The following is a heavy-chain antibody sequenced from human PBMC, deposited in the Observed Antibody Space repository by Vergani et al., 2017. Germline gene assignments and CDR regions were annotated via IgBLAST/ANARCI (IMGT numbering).Heavy chain of an antibody. D-gene: IGHD2-2*01. V-gene: IGHV4-59*01. J-gene: IGHJ3*02. CDR1: GGSISSYY. CDR2: IYYSGST. Sequence: QVQLQESGPGLVKPSETLSLTCTVSGGSISSYYWSWIRQPPGKGLEWIGYIYYSGSTNYNPSLKSRVTISVDTSKNQFSLKPSSVTAADTAVYYCARLLGYCSSTSCYGAFDIWGQGTMVTVSS. CDR3: ARLLGYCSSTSCYGAFDI.